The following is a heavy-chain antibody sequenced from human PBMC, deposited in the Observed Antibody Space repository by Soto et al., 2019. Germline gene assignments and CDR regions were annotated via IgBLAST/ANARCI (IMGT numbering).Heavy chain of an antibody. CDR1: GFTFTSSA. CDR3: AADIAVASADY. J-gene: IGHJ4*02. V-gene: IGHV1-58*01. D-gene: IGHD6-19*01. Sequence: SVKVSCKASGFTFTSSAVQWVRQARGQRLEWIGWIVVGSGDTNYAQKFQERVTITRDMSTSTAYMELSSLRSEDTAVYYCAADIAVASADYWGQGTLVTVSS. CDR2: IVVGSGDT.